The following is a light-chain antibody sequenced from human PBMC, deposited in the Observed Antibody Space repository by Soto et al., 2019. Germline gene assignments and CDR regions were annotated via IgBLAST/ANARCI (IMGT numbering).Light chain of an antibody. CDR2: GAS. CDR1: QSVSSN. V-gene: IGKV3-20*01. CDR3: QQYGSSPWT. Sequence: EIVSTQSPATLSLSRGERATLSCRASQSVSSNLAWYQQKPGQAPRLLIYGASTRATGIPDRFSGSGSGTDFTLTISRLEPEDFAVYYCQQYGSSPWTFGQGTKVDIK. J-gene: IGKJ1*01.